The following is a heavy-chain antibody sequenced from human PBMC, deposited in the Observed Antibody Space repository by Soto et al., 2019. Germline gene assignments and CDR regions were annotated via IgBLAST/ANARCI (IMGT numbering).Heavy chain of an antibody. D-gene: IGHD3-10*01. CDR2: IWYDGSNK. CDR3: ARPVGEYESYFDY. V-gene: IGHV3-33*01. Sequence: GGSLRLSCAASGFTFSSYGMHWVRQAPGKGLEWVAVIWYDGSNKYYADSVKGRFTISRDNSKNTLYLQMNSLRAEDTAVYYCARPVGEYESYFDYWGQGTLVTVSS. CDR1: GFTFSSYG. J-gene: IGHJ4*02.